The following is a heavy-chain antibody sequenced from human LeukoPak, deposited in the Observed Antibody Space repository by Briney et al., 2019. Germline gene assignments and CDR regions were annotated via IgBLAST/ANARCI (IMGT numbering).Heavy chain of an antibody. V-gene: IGHV3-48*03. Sequence: PGGSLRLSCAASGFTFSSYEMNWVRQAPGKGLEWVSSISRGGSPIYYADSVKGRFTTSRDNAKKSLFLQMNSLRAEDTAVYYCAKGQISRSDRFDYWGQGTLVTVSS. D-gene: IGHD3-3*02. J-gene: IGHJ4*02. CDR3: AKGQISRSDRFDY. CDR2: ISRGGSPI. CDR1: GFTFSSYE.